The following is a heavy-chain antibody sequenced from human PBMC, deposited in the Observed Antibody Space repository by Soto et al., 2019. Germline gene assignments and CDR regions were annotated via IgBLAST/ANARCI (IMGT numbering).Heavy chain of an antibody. V-gene: IGHV4-34*01. Sequence: SETLSLTFAVYGGSFGGYYWSWIRQPPGKGLKGIGEINHSGSSNYNPSLKSRVTISLDTSKNQYSLNLSSVTAADTAVYYCARGKGGITEIVVVSGGVYFDFWGQGTLVTVSS. J-gene: IGHJ4*02. CDR3: ARGKGGITEIVVVSGGVYFDF. CDR1: GGSFGGYY. CDR2: INHSGSS. D-gene: IGHD3-22*01.